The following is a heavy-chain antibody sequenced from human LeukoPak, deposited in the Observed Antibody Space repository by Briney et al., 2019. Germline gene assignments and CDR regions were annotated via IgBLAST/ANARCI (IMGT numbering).Heavy chain of an antibody. CDR3: ARRRSYGRVPSAFDI. V-gene: IGHV1-2*02. J-gene: IGHJ3*02. Sequence: ASVKVSCKASGYTFTGYYMRWVRQAPGQGLEWMGWFNPNSGGTNYPQKFQGRVTMTRDTSISTAYMELSRLRSDDTAVYYCARRRSYGRVPSAFDIWGQGTMVTVSS. CDR2: FNPNSGGT. D-gene: IGHD5-18*01. CDR1: GYTFTGYY.